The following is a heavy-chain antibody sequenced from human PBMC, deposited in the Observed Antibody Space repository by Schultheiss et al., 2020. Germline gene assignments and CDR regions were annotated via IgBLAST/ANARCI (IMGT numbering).Heavy chain of an antibody. J-gene: IGHJ4*02. D-gene: IGHD4-17*01. CDR2: ISWNSGSI. CDR3: AKDYYGDYVGIFDY. CDR1: GFTFMSYT. Sequence: GGSLRLSCAASGFTFMSYTMNWVRQAPGKGLEWVSGISWNSGSIGYADSVKGRFTISRDNSKNTLYLQMNSLRAEDTAVYYCAKDYYGDYVGIFDYWGQGTLVTVSS. V-gene: IGHV3-23*01.